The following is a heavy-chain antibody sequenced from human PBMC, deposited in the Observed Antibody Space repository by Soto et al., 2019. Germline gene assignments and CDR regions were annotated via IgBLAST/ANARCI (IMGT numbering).Heavy chain of an antibody. V-gene: IGHV3-64*01. D-gene: IGHD2-2*01. CDR2: ISSNGDTT. CDR1: GFTFSSYA. J-gene: IGHJ3*02. CDR3: ARDPFCSSTTCYHAFHI. Sequence: GGALRLSCAASGFTFSSYAMHWVRQAPGKGLEYVSSISSNGDTTYYANSVKGRFTVSRDNSKNTLYLQMGSLRVDDMAVYYCARDPFCSSTTCYHAFHIWGQGTMVTVSS.